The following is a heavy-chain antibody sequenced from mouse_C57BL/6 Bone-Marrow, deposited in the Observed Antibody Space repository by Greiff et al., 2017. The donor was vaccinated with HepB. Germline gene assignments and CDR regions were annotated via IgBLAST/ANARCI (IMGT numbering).Heavy chain of an antibody. D-gene: IGHD2-3*01. CDR1: GYTFTEYT. CDR3: ARHEEGWLSFAY. J-gene: IGHJ3*01. Sequence: QVQLQQPGAELVRPGSSVKLSCKASGYTFTEYTIHWVKQRSGQGLEWIGWFYPGSGSIKYNEKFKDKATLTADKSSSTVYMELSRLTSEDSAVYFCARHEEGWLSFAYWGQGTLVTVSA. CDR2: FYPGSGSI. V-gene: IGHV1-62-2*01.